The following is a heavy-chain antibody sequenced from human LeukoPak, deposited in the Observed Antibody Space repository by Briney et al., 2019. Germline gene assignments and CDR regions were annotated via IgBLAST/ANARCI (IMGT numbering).Heavy chain of an antibody. D-gene: IGHD6-19*01. CDR3: ARGVAVALVRYFDY. Sequence: SETLSLTCAVYGGSFSGYYWSWIRQPPGKGLEWIGEINHSGSTNYNPSLKSRVTISVDTSKNQSSLKLSSVTAADTAVYYCARGVAVALVRYFDYWGQGSLITVSS. J-gene: IGHJ4*02. CDR1: GGSFSGYY. V-gene: IGHV4-34*01. CDR2: INHSGST.